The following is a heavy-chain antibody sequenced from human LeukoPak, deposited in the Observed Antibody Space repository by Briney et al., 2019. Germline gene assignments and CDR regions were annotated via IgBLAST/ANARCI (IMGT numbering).Heavy chain of an antibody. J-gene: IGHJ4*02. CDR3: ARGENYSYGY. CDR2: INPNNGGA. CDR1: GYTFTGYY. D-gene: IGHD5-18*01. V-gene: IGHV1-2*06. Sequence: ASVKVSCKASGYTFTGYYMHWVRQAPGQGLEWMGRINPNNGGADYAQNFQGRVTVTRDTSISTVYMELTRLRSDDTAFYYCARGENYSYGYWGQGTLVTVSS.